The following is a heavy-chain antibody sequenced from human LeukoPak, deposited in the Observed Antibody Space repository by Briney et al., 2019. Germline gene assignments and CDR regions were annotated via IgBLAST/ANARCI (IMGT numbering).Heavy chain of an antibody. V-gene: IGHV3-9*01. D-gene: IGHD3-22*01. CDR1: GFTFDDYA. CDR3: AKGGPGITKIPYYFDY. Sequence: GGSLRLSCAASGFTFDDYAMHWVRQAPGKGLEWVSGISWNSGSIGYADSVKGRFTISRDNAKNSLYLQMNSLRAEDTALYYCAKGGPGITKIPYYFDYWGQGTLVTVSS. CDR2: ISWNSGSI. J-gene: IGHJ4*02.